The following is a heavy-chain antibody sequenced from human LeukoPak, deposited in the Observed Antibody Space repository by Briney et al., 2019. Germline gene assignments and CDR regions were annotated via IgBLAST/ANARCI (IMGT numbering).Heavy chain of an antibody. D-gene: IGHD3-10*01. CDR1: GGSISSSSYY. V-gene: IGHV4-39*01. Sequence: SGTLSLTCTVSGGSISSSSYYWGWIRRPPGKGLVWIGCIYYSGCTYYHPFRKSRVTISVDTYKNQFSLKLSSVTAADTAVYYCARYRIYYGSGSYFGYWGQGTLVTVSS. J-gene: IGHJ4*02. CDR3: ARYRIYYGSGSYFGY. CDR2: IYYSGCT.